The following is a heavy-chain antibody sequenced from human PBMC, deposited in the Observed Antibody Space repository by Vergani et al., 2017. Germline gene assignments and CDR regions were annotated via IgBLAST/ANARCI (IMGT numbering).Heavy chain of an antibody. CDR3: AKEFWGSSGWYRGPVDY. CDR2: ISGSGGST. CDR1: GTSISGSSDY. D-gene: IGHD6-19*01. V-gene: IGHV3-23*01. Sequence: LQLQESGPGLLKPSETLSLTCSVSGTSISGSSDYWGWIRQPPGKGLEWVSAISGSGGSTYYADSVKGRFTISRDNSKNTLYLQMNSLTAEDTDVYYCAKEFWGSSGWYRGPVDYGGKGTLVTVSS. J-gene: IGHJ4*02.